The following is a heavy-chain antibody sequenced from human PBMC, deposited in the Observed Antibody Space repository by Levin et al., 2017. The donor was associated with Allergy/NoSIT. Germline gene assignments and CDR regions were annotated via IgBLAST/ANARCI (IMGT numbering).Heavy chain of an antibody. CDR1: GFTFSSYG. J-gene: IGHJ4*02. CDR2: ISYDGSNK. Sequence: TGGSLRLSCAASGFTFSSYGMHWVRQAPGKGLEWVAVISYDGSNKYYADSVKGRFTISRDNSKNTLYLQMNSLRAEDTAVYYCAKVMVRGVTPFDYWGQGTLVTVSS. V-gene: IGHV3-30*18. CDR3: AKVMVRGVTPFDY. D-gene: IGHD3-10*01.